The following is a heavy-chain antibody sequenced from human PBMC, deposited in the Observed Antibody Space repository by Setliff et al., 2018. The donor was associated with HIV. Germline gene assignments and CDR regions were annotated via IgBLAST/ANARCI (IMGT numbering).Heavy chain of an antibody. CDR3: ARGTGIFGVVIQLYYYMDV. V-gene: IGHV1-46*02. D-gene: IGHD3-3*01. J-gene: IGHJ6*03. Sequence: ASVKVSCKAPGYRFNTYGISWVRQAPGQGLEWMGIINPSGGSTSYAQKFQGRVTMTRDTSTSTVYMELSSLRSEDTTVYYCARGTGIFGVVIQLYYYMDVWGKGTTVTVSS. CDR2: INPSGGST. CDR1: GYRFNTYG.